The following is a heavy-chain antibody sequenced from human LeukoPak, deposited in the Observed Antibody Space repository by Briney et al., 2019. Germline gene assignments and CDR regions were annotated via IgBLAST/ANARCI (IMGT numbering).Heavy chain of an antibody. J-gene: IGHJ4*02. V-gene: IGHV4-59*01. CDR3: AREQQLDPFFDY. D-gene: IGHD6-13*01. CDR2: IYYSGST. CDR1: GGSISSYY. Sequence: SETLSLTCTVSGGSISSYYWSWIRQPPGKGLEWIGYIYYSGSTNYNPSLKSRVTISVDTSKNQFSLKLSSVTAADTAVYYCAREQQLDPFFDYWGQGTPVTVSS.